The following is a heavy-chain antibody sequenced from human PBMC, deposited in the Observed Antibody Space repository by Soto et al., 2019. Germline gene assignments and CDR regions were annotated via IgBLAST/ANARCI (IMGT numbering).Heavy chain of an antibody. D-gene: IGHD1-20*01. CDR1: GGSMSNGYYY. Sequence: QVQLQESGPGLVKPSQTLSLTCTVSGGSMSNGYYYWSWVRQNPGKGLEWIGHIYHSVRTYYNPSLTSRVGILVDTAKNQFSLNLTSVTAADTAVYYCARWVEVSLDYFDSWGQGTPVTVSS. CDR3: ARWVEVSLDYFDS. V-gene: IGHV4-31*03. CDR2: IYHSVRT. J-gene: IGHJ4*02.